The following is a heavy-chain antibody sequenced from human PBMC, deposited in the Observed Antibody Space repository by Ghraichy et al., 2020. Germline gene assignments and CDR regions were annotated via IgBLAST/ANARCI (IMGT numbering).Heavy chain of an antibody. CDR1: GGSISSYY. CDR3: ARDQSSSSRYYYYGMDV. CDR2: IYYSGST. Sequence: SETLSLTCTVSGGSISSYYWSWIRQPPGKGLEWIGYIYYSGSTNYNPSLKSRVTISVDTSKNQFSLKLSSVTAADTAVYYCARDQSSSSRYYYYGMDVWGQGTTVTVSS. D-gene: IGHD6-6*01. V-gene: IGHV4-59*01. J-gene: IGHJ6*02.